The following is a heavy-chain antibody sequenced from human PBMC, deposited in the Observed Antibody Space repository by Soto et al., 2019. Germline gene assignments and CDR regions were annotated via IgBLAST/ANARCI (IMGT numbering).Heavy chain of an antibody. CDR2: IYPGDSDT. J-gene: IGHJ6*02. CDR3: ARTAAAGKYYSGVDA. V-gene: IGHV5-51*01. CDR1: VYSFTSYW. Sequence: PGESLKIACKGSVYSFTSYWIGWVRQMPGKGLEWMGIIYPGDSDTRYSPSFQGRVTISADKSISTAYLQWSSLKASDTAMYYCARTAAAGKYYSGVDAWGQENTVTVSS. D-gene: IGHD6-13*01.